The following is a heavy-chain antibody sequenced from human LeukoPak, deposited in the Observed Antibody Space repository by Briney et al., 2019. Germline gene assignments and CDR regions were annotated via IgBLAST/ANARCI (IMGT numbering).Heavy chain of an antibody. CDR2: ISWNSGSI. CDR3: AKGYSSGWFQYYFDY. J-gene: IGHJ4*02. D-gene: IGHD6-13*01. CDR1: GFTFDDYA. Sequence: HPGGSLRLSCAASGFTFDDYAMHWVRHAPAKGLEWVSGISWNSGSIGYADSVKGRFTISRDNAKNSLYLQMNSLRAEDTALYYCAKGYSSGWFQYYFDYWGQGTLVTVSS. V-gene: IGHV3-9*01.